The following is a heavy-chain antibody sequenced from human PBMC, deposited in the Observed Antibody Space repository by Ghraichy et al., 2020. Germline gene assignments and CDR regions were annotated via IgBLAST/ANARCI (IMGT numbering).Heavy chain of an antibody. D-gene: IGHD6-13*01. Sequence: GSLRLSCTVSGGSISSYYWSWIRQPPGKGLEWIGYIYYSGSTNYNPSLKSRVTISVDTSKNQFSLKLSSVTAADTAVYYCARDQAGTDYWGQGTLVTVSS. CDR3: ARDQAGTDY. CDR2: IYYSGST. J-gene: IGHJ4*02. CDR1: GGSISSYY. V-gene: IGHV4-59*01.